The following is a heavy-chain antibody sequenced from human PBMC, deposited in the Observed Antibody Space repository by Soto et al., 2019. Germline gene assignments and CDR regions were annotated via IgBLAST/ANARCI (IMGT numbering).Heavy chain of an antibody. D-gene: IGHD3-9*01. CDR2: ISPDGGST. J-gene: IGHJ3*01. CDR3: ARDSYYDILTGYSRNAFDV. Sequence: ASVKVSCKASGYDFTDHYIHWVRQAPGQGLEWMGIISPDGGSTRYSQKFQGRIIMTRDTSISTAYMELSRLRSDDTAVYYCARDSYYDILTGYSRNAFDVWGQGTVVTVSS. V-gene: IGHV1-46*01. CDR1: GYDFTDHY.